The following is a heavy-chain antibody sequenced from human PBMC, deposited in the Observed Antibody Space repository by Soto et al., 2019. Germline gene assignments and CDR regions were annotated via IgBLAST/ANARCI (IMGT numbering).Heavy chain of an antibody. Sequence: SETLSLTCAVSGGSISSSNWWSWVRQPPGKGLEWIGEIYHSGSTNYNPSLKSRVTISVDKAKNHFSLKLSSVTDADTAVYYCARSSRYSSSWYGGYFFYYGMDVWGQGTTVTVSS. CDR1: GGSISSSNW. CDR2: IYHSGST. CDR3: ARSSRYSSSWYGGYFFYYGMDV. J-gene: IGHJ6*02. D-gene: IGHD6-13*01. V-gene: IGHV4-4*02.